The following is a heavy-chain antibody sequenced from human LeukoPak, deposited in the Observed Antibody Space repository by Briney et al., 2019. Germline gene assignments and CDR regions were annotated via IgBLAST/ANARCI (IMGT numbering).Heavy chain of an antibody. CDR3: ARDFATYYYGSGDAFDI. D-gene: IGHD3-10*01. J-gene: IGHJ3*02. CDR2: ISAYNGNT. CDR1: GYTFTSYG. Sequence: ASVKVSCKASGYTFTSYGISWVRQAPGQGLEWMGWISAYNGNTNYAQKLQGRVTMTTDTSTSTAYMELRSLRSDDTAVYYCARDFATYYYGSGDAFDIWGQGTMVTVSS. V-gene: IGHV1-18*01.